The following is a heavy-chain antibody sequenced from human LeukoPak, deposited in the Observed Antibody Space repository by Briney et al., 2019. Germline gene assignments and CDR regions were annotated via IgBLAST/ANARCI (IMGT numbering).Heavy chain of an antibody. CDR2: VKQDGSET. J-gene: IGHJ4*02. Sequence: PGGSLRLSCAASGFTFSNYWMSWVRQAPGKGLEWVASVKQDGSETYYVDSVKSRFTISRDNAKNSLYLLMNSLRAEDTAVYYCARDSDARNWNGLFDNWGQGTLVTVSS. V-gene: IGHV3-7*01. CDR1: GFTFSNYW. CDR3: ARDSDARNWNGLFDN. D-gene: IGHD1-1*01.